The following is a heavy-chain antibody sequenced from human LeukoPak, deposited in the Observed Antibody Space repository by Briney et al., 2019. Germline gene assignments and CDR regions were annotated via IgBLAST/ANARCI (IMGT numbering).Heavy chain of an antibody. CDR3: ARGRGYGGNYLRSSDI. CDR2: NSGST. J-gene: IGHJ3*02. Sequence: SDTLSLTSNVSGDTIGSYYSNWIRQPPGQGLEWIGYNSGSTNYNPSLKSRVTILLDTSKNQFSLKLSSVTAADTAIYYCARGRGYGGNYLRSSDIWGQGTMVTVSS. D-gene: IGHD1-26*01. V-gene: IGHV4-59*08. CDR1: GDTIGSYY.